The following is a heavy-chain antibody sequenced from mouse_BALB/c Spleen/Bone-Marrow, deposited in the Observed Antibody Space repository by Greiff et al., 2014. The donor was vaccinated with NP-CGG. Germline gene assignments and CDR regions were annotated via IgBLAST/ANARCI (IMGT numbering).Heavy chain of an antibody. CDR3: ASYFYGSSLFAY. CDR1: GFNIKDTY. V-gene: IGHV14-3*02. D-gene: IGHD1-1*01. Sequence: EVQLQESGAELVKPGASVALSCTASGFNIKDTYMHWVKQRPEQGLEWIGRIDPANGNTKYDPKFQGKATITADTSSNTAYLQLSSLTSEDTDVYYGASYFYGSSLFAYWGQGTLVTVSA. J-gene: IGHJ3*01. CDR2: IDPANGNT.